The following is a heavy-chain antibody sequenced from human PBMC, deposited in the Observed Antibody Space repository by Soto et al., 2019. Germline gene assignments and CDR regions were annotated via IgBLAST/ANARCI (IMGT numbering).Heavy chain of an antibody. D-gene: IGHD1-1*01. CDR2: IDSDGSST. CDR3: ARDYPGNGIDY. V-gene: IGHV3-74*01. Sequence: EVQLVESGGGLVQPGGSLRLSCAASGFTFSSYWMHWVRQAPGKGLVWVSHIDSDGSSTTYADSVKGRFTISRDNAKNTLYLQMNSLRAEDTAVYYCARDYPGNGIDYWGQRTLVTVSS. J-gene: IGHJ4*02. CDR1: GFTFSSYW.